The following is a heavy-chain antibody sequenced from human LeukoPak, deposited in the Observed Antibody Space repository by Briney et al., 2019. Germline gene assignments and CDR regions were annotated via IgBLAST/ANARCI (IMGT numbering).Heavy chain of an antibody. Sequence: GGSLRLSCAASGFTFSSYAMSWVRQAPGKGLEWVSAISGSGGSTYYADSVKGRFTISRDNSKNTLYLQMNSLRAEDTAVYYCAKALSPYCSSTSCYSASYYYYYGMDVWGQGTTVTVSS. J-gene: IGHJ6*02. CDR1: GFTFSSYA. CDR2: ISGSGGST. CDR3: AKALSPYCSSTSCYSASYYYYYGMDV. V-gene: IGHV3-23*01. D-gene: IGHD2-2*01.